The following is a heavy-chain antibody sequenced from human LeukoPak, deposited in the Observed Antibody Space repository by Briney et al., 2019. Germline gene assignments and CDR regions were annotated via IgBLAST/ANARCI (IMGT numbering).Heavy chain of an antibody. V-gene: IGHV4-34*01. D-gene: IGHD1-14*01. Sequence: SETLSLTCTVYGGSFSGYHWSWIRQPPGKGLEWIGEINHSGSTNYNPSLKSRVTISVDTSKNQFSLKLSSVTAADTAVYYCARHDSGASGWFDPWGQGTLVTVSS. CDR1: GGSFSGYH. CDR2: INHSGST. J-gene: IGHJ5*02. CDR3: ARHDSGASGWFDP.